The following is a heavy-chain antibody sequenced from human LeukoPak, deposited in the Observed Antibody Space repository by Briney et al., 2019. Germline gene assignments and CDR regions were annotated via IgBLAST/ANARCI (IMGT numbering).Heavy chain of an antibody. J-gene: IGHJ5*02. CDR3: ARVVVPAASLWFDP. CDR2: ISAYNGNT. CDR1: GYAFTSYG. Sequence: ASAKVSCKASGYAFTSYGISWVRQAPGQGLEWMGWISAYNGNTNYAQKLQGRVTMTTDTSTSTAYMELRSLRSDDTAVYYCARVVVPAASLWFDPWGQGTLVTVSS. D-gene: IGHD2-2*01. V-gene: IGHV1-18*01.